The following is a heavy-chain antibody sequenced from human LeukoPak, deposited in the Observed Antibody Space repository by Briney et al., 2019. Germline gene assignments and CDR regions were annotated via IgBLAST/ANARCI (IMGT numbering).Heavy chain of an antibody. CDR2: FDPEDGET. CDR1: GYTLTELS. J-gene: IGHJ4*02. Sequence: ASVKVSCKVSGYTLTELSMHWVRQAPGKGLERMGGFDPEDGETIYAQKFQGRVTMTEDTSTDTAYMELSSLRSEDTAVYYCATSSSSWYSLQYFDYWGQGTLVTVSS. D-gene: IGHD6-13*01. V-gene: IGHV1-24*01. CDR3: ATSSSSWYSLQYFDY.